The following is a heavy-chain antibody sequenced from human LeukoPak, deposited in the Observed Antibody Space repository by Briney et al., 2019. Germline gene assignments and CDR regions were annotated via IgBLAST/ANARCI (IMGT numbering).Heavy chain of an antibody. CDR1: GGTFSSYA. CDR2: IIPIFGTA. Sequence: SVKVSCKASGGTFSSYAISWVRQAPGQGLEWMGGIIPIFGTANYAQKFQGRVTITADESTSTAYMELSSLRSEDTAVYYCAREFSSSTRYYYYMDVWGKGTTVTVSS. CDR3: AREFSSSTRYYYYMDV. V-gene: IGHV1-69*01. D-gene: IGHD2-2*01. J-gene: IGHJ6*03.